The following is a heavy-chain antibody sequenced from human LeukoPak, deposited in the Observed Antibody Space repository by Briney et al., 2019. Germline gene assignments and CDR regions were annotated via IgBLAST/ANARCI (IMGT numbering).Heavy chain of an antibody. Sequence: GASVKVSCKASGYTFTSYGISWVRQAPGQGLEWMGWISAYDGNTNYAQKLQGRVTMTADTSTSTAYMELSSLRSDDTAVYYCASELERPYYYMDVWGKGTTVTVSS. CDR2: ISAYDGNT. J-gene: IGHJ6*03. D-gene: IGHD1-1*01. CDR3: ASELERPYYYMDV. CDR1: GYTFTSYG. V-gene: IGHV1-18*01.